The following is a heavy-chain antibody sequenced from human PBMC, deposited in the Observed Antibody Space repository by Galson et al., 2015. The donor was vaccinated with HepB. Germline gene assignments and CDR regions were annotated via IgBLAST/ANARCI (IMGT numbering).Heavy chain of an antibody. J-gene: IGHJ5*02. V-gene: IGHV1-69*13. CDR1: GCTFSSYA. D-gene: IGHD2-2*02. CDR3: ARAPQPVVPAAIGPQRRFDWLDP. CDR2: IIPIFGTA. Sequence: SVKVSCKASGCTFSSYAISWVRQAPGQGLEWMGGIIPIFGTANYAQKFQGRVTITADDSTSTAYMELSSLRSGDTAVYYCARAPQPVVPAAIGPQRRFDWLDPCGQGTLVSVSS.